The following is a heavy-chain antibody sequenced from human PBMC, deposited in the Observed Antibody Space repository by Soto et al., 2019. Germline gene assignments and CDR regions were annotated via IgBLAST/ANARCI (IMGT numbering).Heavy chain of an antibody. CDR1: GFSFSSYA. D-gene: IGHD6-19*01. J-gene: IGHJ5*02. V-gene: IGHV3-30*04. Sequence: QVRLVESGGGVVQPGRSLRLSCTASGFSFSSYAMYWFRQPPGKGLEWVAVISKDGMNKNYADSVKGRVTVSRDNANYSLDLELNSRRGEDTAMYYCARDMYSSDYFVKWFDTWGQGTLVTVSS. CDR3: ARDMYSSDYFVKWFDT. CDR2: ISKDGMNK.